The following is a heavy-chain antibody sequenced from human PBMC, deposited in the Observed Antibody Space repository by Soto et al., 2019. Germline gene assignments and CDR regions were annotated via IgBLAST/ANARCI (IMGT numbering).Heavy chain of an antibody. V-gene: IGHV3-15*07. CDR1: GFTFSNAW. Sequence: GGSLRLSCAASGFTFSNAWMNWVRQAPGKGLEWVGRIKSKTDGGTTDYAAPVKGRFTISRDDSKNTLYLQMNSLKTEDTAVYYCTTGRHGDYARYYYYYYGMDVWGQGTTVTVSS. CDR3: TTGRHGDYARYYYYYYGMDV. CDR2: IKSKTDGGTT. J-gene: IGHJ6*02. D-gene: IGHD4-17*01.